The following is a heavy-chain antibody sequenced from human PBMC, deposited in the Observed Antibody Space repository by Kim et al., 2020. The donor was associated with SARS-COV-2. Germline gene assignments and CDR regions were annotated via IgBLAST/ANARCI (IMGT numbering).Heavy chain of an antibody. V-gene: IGHV5-10-1*01. CDR2: IDPSDSYI. D-gene: IGHD3-10*01. CDR1: GYSFTNYW. J-gene: IGHJ4*02. Sequence: GESLKISCKGSGYSFTNYWISWVRQMPGTGLQWMGRIDPSDSYINYSPSFEGHVTISTDKSISTAYLQWSSLKASDTAMYYCARNKRSVGYPVHFDDWGQGTLVTVSS. CDR3: ARNKRSVGYPVHFDD.